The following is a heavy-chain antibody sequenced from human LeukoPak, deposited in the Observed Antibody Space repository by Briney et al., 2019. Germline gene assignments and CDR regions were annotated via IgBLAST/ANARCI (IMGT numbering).Heavy chain of an antibody. D-gene: IGHD3-3*01. J-gene: IGHJ6*02. Sequence: GRSLRLSCAASGFTFDDYAMHWVRQAPGKGLEWVSGISWNSGSIGYADSVKGRFTISRDNAKNSLYLQMNSPRAEDTALYYCAKSDLFRTAHLYYYGMDVWGQGTTVTVSS. CDR1: GFTFDDYA. CDR2: ISWNSGSI. CDR3: AKSDLFRTAHLYYYGMDV. V-gene: IGHV3-9*01.